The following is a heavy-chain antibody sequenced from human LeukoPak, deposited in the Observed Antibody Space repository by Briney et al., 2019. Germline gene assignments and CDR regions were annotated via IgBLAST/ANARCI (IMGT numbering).Heavy chain of an antibody. CDR1: GYTFSSYY. J-gene: IGHJ4*02. Sequence: ASVTVSCKASGYTFSSYYMHWVRQAPGQGLEWMGIINPSGGSTSYAQKFQGRVTMTRNTSISTAYMELSSLRSEDTAVYYCARGLPAAGPRGDDYWGQGTLVTVSS. CDR2: INPSGGST. D-gene: IGHD6-13*01. V-gene: IGHV1-46*01. CDR3: ARGLPAAGPRGDDY.